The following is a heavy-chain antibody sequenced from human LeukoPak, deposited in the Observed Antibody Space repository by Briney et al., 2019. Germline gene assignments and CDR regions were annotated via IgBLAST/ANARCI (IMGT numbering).Heavy chain of an antibody. CDR1: GFTVSSNY. D-gene: IGHD3-10*01. CDR2: IYSGGST. J-gene: IGHJ3*02. Sequence: GGSLRLSCAASGFTVSSNYMNWVRQAPGKGLEWVSVIYSGGSTYYADSVKGRFTISRDNSKNTLYLQMNSLRAEDTAVYYCARDVTTMVREGDAFDIWGQGTMVTVSS. V-gene: IGHV3-66*01. CDR3: ARDVTTMVREGDAFDI.